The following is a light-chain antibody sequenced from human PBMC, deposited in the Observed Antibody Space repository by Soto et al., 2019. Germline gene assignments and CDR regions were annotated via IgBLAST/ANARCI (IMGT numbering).Light chain of an antibody. J-gene: IGKJ3*01. CDR1: ESISRDY. Sequence: EIVLTQSPGTLSLSPGQRATLSCRASESISRDYLAWYQQRLGQAPRLLIYGASSGATGIPDRFSGSGSGTDFTLTISRLEPEDSAVYYCQQYGVSPLTFGPGTKVEIK. CDR2: GAS. CDR3: QQYGVSPLT. V-gene: IGKV3-20*01.